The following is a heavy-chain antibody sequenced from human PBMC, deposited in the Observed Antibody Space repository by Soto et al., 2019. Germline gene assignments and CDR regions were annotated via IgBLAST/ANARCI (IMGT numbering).Heavy chain of an antibody. J-gene: IGHJ4*02. CDR1: GFTFSSYA. Sequence: EVQVLESGGGLVQPGGSLRLSCAASGFTFSSYAMSWVRQAPGKGLDWVSTLSDSGGTTYYADSVKGRFTISRDNSKNTAYLGMNSLRAEDTAVYYCAGWSFGLDYWGQGTLVTVSS. D-gene: IGHD3-10*01. CDR2: LSDSGGTT. V-gene: IGHV3-23*01. CDR3: AGWSFGLDY.